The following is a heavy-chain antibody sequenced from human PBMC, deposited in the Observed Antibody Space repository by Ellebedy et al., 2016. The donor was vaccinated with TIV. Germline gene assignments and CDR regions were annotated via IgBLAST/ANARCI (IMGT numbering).Heavy chain of an antibody. D-gene: IGHD2-21*02. CDR2: ISGSSSAI. J-gene: IGHJ4*02. CDR1: GFTFSSYS. V-gene: IGHV3-21*01. Sequence: GESLKISXAASGFTFSSYSMTWVRQAPGKGLEWVSSISGSSSAIFYADSVKGRFTISRDNAKNTLYLQMHSLRAEDTAMYYCVRARPYCGGDCFSFGNWGQGSLVIVSS. CDR3: VRARPYCGGDCFSFGN.